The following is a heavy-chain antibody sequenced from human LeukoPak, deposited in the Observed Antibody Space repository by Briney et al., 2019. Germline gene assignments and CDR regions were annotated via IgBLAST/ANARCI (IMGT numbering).Heavy chain of an antibody. D-gene: IGHD3-9*01. Sequence: SETLSLTRTVSGGSISSYYWSWIRQPPGKGLEWIGYIYYSGSTNYNPSLKSRVTISVDTSKNQFSLKLSSVTAADTAVYYCAGALRYFDWSTQNPIGLYYYYMDVWGKGTTVTVSS. CDR1: GGSISSYY. CDR3: AGALRYFDWSTQNPIGLYYYYMDV. CDR2: IYYSGST. V-gene: IGHV4-59*08. J-gene: IGHJ6*03.